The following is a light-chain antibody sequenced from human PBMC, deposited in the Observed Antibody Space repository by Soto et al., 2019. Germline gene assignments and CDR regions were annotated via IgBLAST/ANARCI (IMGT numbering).Light chain of an antibody. J-gene: IGKJ2*01. V-gene: IGKV3-15*01. CDR3: QQYSIWPYT. CDR1: QSLISN. CDR2: GAS. Sequence: IVMTQSPPTLSVSPGDSASLSCRASQSLISNLAWYQKKPGKAPRLLMFGASTRAAGIPARFSGSGSETDFTLTISRLQADDFAVYYCQQYSIWPYTFGQGTKLEIK.